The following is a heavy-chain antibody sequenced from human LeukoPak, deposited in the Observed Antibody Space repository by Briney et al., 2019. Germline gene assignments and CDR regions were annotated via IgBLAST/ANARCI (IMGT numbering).Heavy chain of an antibody. J-gene: IGHJ4*02. CDR1: GGTFSSYA. V-gene: IGHV1-69*04. Sequence: PVASVKVSCKASGGTFSSYAISWVRQAPGQGLEWMGRIIPILGIANYAQKFQGRVTITADKSTSTAYMELSSLRSEDTAVYYCARGGGHNTAMALDYWGQGTLVTVSS. CDR3: ARGGGHNTAMALDY. CDR2: IIPILGIA. D-gene: IGHD5-18*01.